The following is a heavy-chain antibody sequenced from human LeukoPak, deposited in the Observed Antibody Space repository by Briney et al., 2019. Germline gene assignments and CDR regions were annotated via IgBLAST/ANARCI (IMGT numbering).Heavy chain of an antibody. Sequence: KPGGSLRLSCAASGFTFSDYYMSWIRQHPGKGLEWIGYIYYSGSTYYNPSLKRRVTISLDTSKNQVSLKLSSVTAADTAVYYCATLPVYGPAMPFDYWGQGTLVTVSS. CDR3: ATLPVYGPAMPFDY. V-gene: IGHV4-59*08. CDR2: IYYSGST. CDR1: GFTFSDYY. D-gene: IGHD4-17*01. J-gene: IGHJ4*02.